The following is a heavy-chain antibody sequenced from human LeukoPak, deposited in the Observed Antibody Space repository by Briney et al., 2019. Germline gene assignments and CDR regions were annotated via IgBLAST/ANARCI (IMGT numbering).Heavy chain of an antibody. D-gene: IGHD6-19*01. CDR2: IYYSGST. CDR3: ARYVAGGVRWCLNYYYYYYMDV. Sequence: SETLSLTCTVSGGSISSSSYYWGWIRQPPGKGLEWIGNIYYSGSTYYNPSLKSRVTISVDTSKNQFSLKLSSATAADTAVYYCARYVAGGVRWCLNYYYYYYMDVWGKGTTVTVSS. J-gene: IGHJ6*03. CDR1: GGSISSSSYY. V-gene: IGHV4-39*07.